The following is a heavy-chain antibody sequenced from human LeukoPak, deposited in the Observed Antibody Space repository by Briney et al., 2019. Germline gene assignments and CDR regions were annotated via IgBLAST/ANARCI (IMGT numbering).Heavy chain of an antibody. CDR2: ASYYVGKQ. Sequence: GGSLRLSCAASGFTFSDYAMSWVRPAPGKGLEWVSTASYYVGKQYHADSVRGRFTVSRDNSRNTVSLQISSLRVEDTGIYYCAKVGVGADGGAFLCKYWAKGTRLTVS. CDR3: AKVGVGADGGAFLCKY. D-gene: IGHD3-3*01. V-gene: IGHV3-23*01. J-gene: IGHJ4*02. CDR1: GFTFSDYA.